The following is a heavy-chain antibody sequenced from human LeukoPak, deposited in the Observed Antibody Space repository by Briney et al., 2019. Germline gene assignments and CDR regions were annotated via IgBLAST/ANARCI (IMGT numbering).Heavy chain of an antibody. D-gene: IGHD6-6*01. CDR1: GGSISSNSYY. CDR3: ARVDPDSSSTLEVFDY. Sequence: PSETLPLTCTVSGGSISSNSYYWGWIRQPPGKGLEWIGTIYYSGTTYCNPSLKSRVTISVDTSKNQFSLKLSSVTAADTAVYYCARVDPDSSSTLEVFDYWGQGTLVTVSS. V-gene: IGHV4-39*07. CDR2: IYYSGTT. J-gene: IGHJ4*02.